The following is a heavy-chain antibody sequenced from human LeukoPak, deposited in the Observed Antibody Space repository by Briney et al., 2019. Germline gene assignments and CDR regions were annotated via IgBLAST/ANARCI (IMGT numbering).Heavy chain of an antibody. D-gene: IGHD6-6*01. Sequence: ASVKVSCMAFGYTSTRYDIKWVRQATGQGLEWMGWMNPNSGNTGYAQKFQGRVTMTRNTSISTAYMELSSLRSEDTAVYYCVASGGYSSSPLTHWGQGTLVTVSS. J-gene: IGHJ4*02. CDR3: VASGGYSSSPLTH. CDR1: GYTSTRYD. V-gene: IGHV1-8*01. CDR2: MNPNSGNT.